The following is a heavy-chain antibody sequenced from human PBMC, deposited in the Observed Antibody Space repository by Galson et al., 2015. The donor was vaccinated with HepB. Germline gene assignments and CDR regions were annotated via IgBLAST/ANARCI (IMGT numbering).Heavy chain of an antibody. D-gene: IGHD3-3*01. Sequence: SLRLSCAASGFTFDDYAMHWVRQAPGKGLEWVSLISWNSAGIGYADSVKGRFTISRDNAKNSLYLQMNSLRPEDTALYYCAKARSTSGYLDYWGQGTLVTVSS. CDR2: ISWNSAGI. V-gene: IGHV3-9*01. CDR1: GFTFDDYA. J-gene: IGHJ4*01. CDR3: AKARSTSGYLDY.